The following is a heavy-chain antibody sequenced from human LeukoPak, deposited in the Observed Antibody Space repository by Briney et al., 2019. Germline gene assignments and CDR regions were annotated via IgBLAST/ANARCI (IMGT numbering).Heavy chain of an antibody. J-gene: IGHJ3*02. Sequence: SETLSLTCAVSGGSISSGGYSWSWIRQPPGKGLEWIGYIYHSGSTYYNPSLKSRVTISVDRSKNQFSLKLSSVTAADTAVYYCASHNLAEYYYDSGGNAFDIWGQGTMVTVSS. V-gene: IGHV4-30-2*01. D-gene: IGHD3-22*01. CDR2: IYHSGST. CDR1: GGSISSGGYS. CDR3: ASHNLAEYYYDSGGNAFDI.